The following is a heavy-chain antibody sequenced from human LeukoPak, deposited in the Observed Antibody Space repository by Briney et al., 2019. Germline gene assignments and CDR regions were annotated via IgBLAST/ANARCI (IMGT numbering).Heavy chain of an antibody. CDR3: ARGTDTAMSTSSDY. D-gene: IGHD5-18*01. Sequence: GGSLRLSCAASGFTVNSNYMSWVRQAPGKGLEWVSVIYIAGSTYYADSVKGRFTISRDNSKNTLYLQMNSLRAEDTAVYYCARGTDTAMSTSSDYWGQGTLVTVSS. CDR1: GFTVNSNY. J-gene: IGHJ4*02. CDR2: IYIAGST. V-gene: IGHV3-53*01.